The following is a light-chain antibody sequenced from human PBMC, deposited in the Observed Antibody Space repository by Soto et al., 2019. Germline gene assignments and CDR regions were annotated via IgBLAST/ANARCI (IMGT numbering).Light chain of an antibody. CDR1: SGHSNYA. CDR2: LNRDGSH. J-gene: IGLJ2*01. Sequence: QLVLTQSPSASASLGASVKLTCTLSSGHSNYAIAWHQQQPEKGPRYLMKLNRDGSHSKGDGIPNRFSGSSSGAERYLTISSLQYEDEDDYYCQTWGTGIVIFGGGTKLTVL. CDR3: QTWGTGIVI. V-gene: IGLV4-69*01.